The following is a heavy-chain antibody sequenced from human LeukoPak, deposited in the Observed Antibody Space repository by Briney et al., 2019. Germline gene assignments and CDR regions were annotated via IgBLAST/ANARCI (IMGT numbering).Heavy chain of an antibody. V-gene: IGHV3-23*01. CDR3: AKDGVVRGLGPYYFDS. CDR1: GFTFSSYA. D-gene: IGHD3-10*01. CDR2: ISGSGGST. J-gene: IGHJ4*02. Sequence: GGSLRLSCAASGFTFSSYAMSWVRQAPGKGLEWVSAISGSGGSTYYADSVKGRFTISRDNSKNTVYLQMNSLKAEDTAVYYCAKDGVVRGLGPYYFDSWGQGSLVTVSS.